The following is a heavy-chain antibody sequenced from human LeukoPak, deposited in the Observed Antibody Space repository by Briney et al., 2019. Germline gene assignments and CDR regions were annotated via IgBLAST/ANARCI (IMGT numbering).Heavy chain of an antibody. D-gene: IGHD4-17*01. CDR3: ASCRVPRPTVTPDWYFDY. V-gene: IGHV3-23*01. J-gene: IGHJ4*02. CDR2: ISGSGGST. Sequence: GGSLRLSCAASGFTFSSYAMSWVRQAPGKGLEWVSAISGSGGSTYYADSVKGRFTISRDNSKNTLYLQMNSLRAEDTAVYYCASCRVPRPTVTPDWYFDYWGQGTLVTVSS. CDR1: GFTFSSYA.